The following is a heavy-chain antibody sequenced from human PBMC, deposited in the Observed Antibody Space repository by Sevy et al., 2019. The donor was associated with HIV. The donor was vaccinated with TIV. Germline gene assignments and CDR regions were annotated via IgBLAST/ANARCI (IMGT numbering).Heavy chain of an antibody. CDR1: GASISSTIYY. V-gene: IGHV4-39*01. CDR3: AKHCSHYFDNSGYGEAFDI. CDR2: IHHSGST. Sequence: SETLSLTCSVSGASISSTIYYWAWIRQSPGKGLEWFGSIHHSGSTYYNLSLKSRVTISVDTSKNQFSLKMNSVTAADTAVYYCAKHCSHYFDNSGYGEAFDISGQGTQVTVSS. J-gene: IGHJ3*02. D-gene: IGHD3-22*01.